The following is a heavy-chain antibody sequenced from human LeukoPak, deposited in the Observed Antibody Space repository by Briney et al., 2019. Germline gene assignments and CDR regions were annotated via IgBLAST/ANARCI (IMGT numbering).Heavy chain of an antibody. Sequence: PGGSLRLSCAASGFTFRSYSMNWVRQAPGKGLEWVSAIDPSSTYIYYADSVKGRFTISRDNSKNTLYLQMNSLRAEDTAVYYCARDSVSGWYLDYWGQGTLVTVSS. J-gene: IGHJ4*02. V-gene: IGHV3-21*01. CDR1: GFTFRSYS. CDR2: IDPSSTYI. CDR3: ARDSVSGWYLDY. D-gene: IGHD6-19*01.